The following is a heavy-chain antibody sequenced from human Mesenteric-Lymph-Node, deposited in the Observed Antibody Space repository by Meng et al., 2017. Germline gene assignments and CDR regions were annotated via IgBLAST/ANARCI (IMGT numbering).Heavy chain of an antibody. V-gene: IGHV3-74*01. CDR1: GFSFSNYW. D-gene: IGHD6-13*01. CDR3: TREGSPQDSSSWYSFDS. Sequence: GESLKISCAASGFSFSNYWMYWVRQAPGKGLVWVSRINSDGSSIKYADSVKGRFTISRDNSQRTVYLQMDSLRPEDTAVYFCTREGSPQDSSSWYSFDSWGQGTLVTVSS. J-gene: IGHJ4*02. CDR2: INSDGSSI.